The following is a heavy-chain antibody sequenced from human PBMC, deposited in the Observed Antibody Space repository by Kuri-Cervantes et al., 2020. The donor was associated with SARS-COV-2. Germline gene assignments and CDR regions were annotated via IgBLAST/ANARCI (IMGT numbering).Heavy chain of an antibody. CDR1: GGSFSGYY. CDR3: ARGRGTYSSGWYPFDY. D-gene: IGHD6-19*01. CDR2: IKHSGST. J-gene: IGHJ4*02. V-gene: IGHV4-34*01. Sequence: LRLSSAVDGGSFSGYYWSWIRQPPGNGLEWIGEIKHSGSTNYNPSLKSRVTISVDTSKNQFSLKLSSVTAADTAVYYCARGRGTYSSGWYPFDYWGQGTLVTVSS.